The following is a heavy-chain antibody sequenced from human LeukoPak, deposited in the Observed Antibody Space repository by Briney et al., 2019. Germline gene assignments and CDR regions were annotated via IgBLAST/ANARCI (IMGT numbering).Heavy chain of an antibody. J-gene: IGHJ5*02. CDR2: IYYSGST. CDR1: GGSISSSSYY. D-gene: IGHD2-2*02. Sequence: SETLSLTCTVSGGSISSSSYYWGWIRQPPGKGLEWIGSIYYSGSTYYNPSLKSRVTISVDTSKNQFSLKLSSVTAADTAVYYCARHLAPYCSSTSCYSRGNWFDPWGQGTLVTVSS. CDR3: ARHLAPYCSSTSCYSRGNWFDP. V-gene: IGHV4-39*01.